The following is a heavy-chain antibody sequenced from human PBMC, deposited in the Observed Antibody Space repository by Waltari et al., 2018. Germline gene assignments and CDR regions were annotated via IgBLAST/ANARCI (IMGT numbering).Heavy chain of an antibody. J-gene: IGHJ5*02. CDR2: VYHSGST. CDR3: ARGGITIFGVVSNWFDP. Sequence: QVQLQESGPGLVKPSGTLSLTCAVSGDSISKNNWWSWVRQPPGKGLEWIGEVYHSGSTNYNPSLKSRVTLSVDKSKNEFSLKLSSVTAADTAVYYCARGGITIFGVVSNWFDPWGQGTLVTVSS. D-gene: IGHD3-3*01. V-gene: IGHV4-4*02. CDR1: GDSISKNNW.